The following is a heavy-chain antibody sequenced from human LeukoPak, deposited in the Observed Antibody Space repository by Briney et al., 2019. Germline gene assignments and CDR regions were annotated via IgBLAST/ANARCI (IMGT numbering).Heavy chain of an antibody. J-gene: IGHJ5*02. CDR2: INTNTGDP. Sequence: ASVKVSCKASGYTFTSYAMNWVRQAPGQGLEWMGWINTNTGDPTYAQGFTGRFVFSLDTSVSTAYLQISSLKAEDTAVYYCARDAPQTYYYGSGPGYNWFDPWGQGTLVTVSS. D-gene: IGHD3-10*01. V-gene: IGHV7-4-1*02. CDR1: GYTFTSYA. CDR3: ARDAPQTYYYGSGPGYNWFDP.